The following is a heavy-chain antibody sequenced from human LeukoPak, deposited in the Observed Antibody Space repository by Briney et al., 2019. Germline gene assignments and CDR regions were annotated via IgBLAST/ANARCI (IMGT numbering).Heavy chain of an antibody. V-gene: IGHV1-18*01. CDR2: ISAYNGNT. CDR1: GYTFSNFG. D-gene: IGHD2-2*01. J-gene: IGHJ6*03. Sequence: ASAKVSCKASGYTFSNFGISWVRQAPGQGLEWMGWISAYNGNTDYAQKYQGRVTMTIDTSTSTAYMELRSLRSDDTAVYHCARAGDIVVVAVAGAGYYYMDVWGKGTTVTVSS. CDR3: ARAGDIVVVAVAGAGYYYMDV.